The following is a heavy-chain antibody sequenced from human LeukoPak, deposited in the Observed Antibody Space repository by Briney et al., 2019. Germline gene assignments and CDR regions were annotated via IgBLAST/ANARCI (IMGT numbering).Heavy chain of an antibody. CDR1: GFTFSSYG. V-gene: IGHV3-33*08. D-gene: IGHD2-21*02. CDR2: SNK. Sequence: GGSLRLSCAASGFTFSSYGVHWVRQAPGKGLEWVAGSNKYYADSVKGRFTISRDNSKNTLYLQMNSLKTEDTAVYYCTTVWNCGGDCSDAFDIWGQGTMVTVSS. J-gene: IGHJ3*02. CDR3: TTVWNCGGDCSDAFDI.